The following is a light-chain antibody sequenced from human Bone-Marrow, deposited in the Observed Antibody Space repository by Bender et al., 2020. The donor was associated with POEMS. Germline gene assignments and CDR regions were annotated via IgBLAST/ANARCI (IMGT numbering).Light chain of an antibody. V-gene: IGLV1-44*01. CDR3: AVWDDSLNGWV. CDR2: SSH. CDR1: SSNIGAHA. J-gene: IGLJ3*02. Sequence: HSVLTQPPSASGTPEQRVTISCSGGSSNIGAHAVNWYQHLPGTAPKLLIYSSHRRPSEVPDRFSGSRSGTSASLAISGLQSEDEADYYCAVWDDSLNGWVFGGGTKLTVL.